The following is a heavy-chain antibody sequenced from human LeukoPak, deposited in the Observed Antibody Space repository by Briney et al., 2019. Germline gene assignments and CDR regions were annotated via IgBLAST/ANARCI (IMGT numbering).Heavy chain of an antibody. CDR1: GGSISSSSYY. J-gene: IGHJ4*02. D-gene: IGHD3-10*01. Sequence: SETLSLTCTVSGGSISSSSYYWGWIRQPPGKGLEWIGSIYYSGSTYYNPSLKSRVTISVDTSKNQFSLKLSSVTAADTAVYYCARHHPQYYYGSGRYYPYYFDYWGQGTLVTVSS. CDR3: ARHHPQYYYGSGRYYPYYFDY. V-gene: IGHV4-39*01. CDR2: IYYSGST.